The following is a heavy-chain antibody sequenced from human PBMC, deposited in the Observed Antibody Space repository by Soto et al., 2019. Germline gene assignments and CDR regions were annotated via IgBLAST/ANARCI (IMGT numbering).Heavy chain of an antibody. CDR3: ARQKAMPPHFYSGMDV. Sequence: QVHLVQSGAEVKKPGSSVKVSCPASGGTFGSYTVTWVRQAPGQGLEWMGEIIPMFGTASYAQKFQGRVTITADTATTTAHMELSSLSSDDTAVYFCARQKAMPPHFYSGMDVWGQGTTVTVSS. V-gene: IGHV1-69*06. CDR2: IIPMFGTA. J-gene: IGHJ6*02. D-gene: IGHD2-2*01. CDR1: GGTFGSYT.